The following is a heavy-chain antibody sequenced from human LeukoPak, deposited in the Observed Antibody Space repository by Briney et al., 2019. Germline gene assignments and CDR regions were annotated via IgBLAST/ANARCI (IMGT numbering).Heavy chain of an antibody. CDR2: IYGGGDT. V-gene: IGHV3-53*01. Sequence: GGSLRLSCAASGFTVTDNYMNWVRQSSGKGLEWVSVIYGGGDTNYADSVKGRFTISRDNSKNTLYLQMNSLRAEDTAVYYCAKGTYYDFWSGFDYWGQGTLVTVSS. D-gene: IGHD3-3*01. CDR1: GFTVTDNY. CDR3: AKGTYYDFWSGFDY. J-gene: IGHJ4*02.